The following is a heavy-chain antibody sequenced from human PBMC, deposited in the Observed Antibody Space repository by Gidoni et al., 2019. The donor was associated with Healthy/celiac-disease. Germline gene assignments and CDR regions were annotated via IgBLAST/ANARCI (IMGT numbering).Heavy chain of an antibody. D-gene: IGHD2-2*02. CDR2: ISDDGSNK. CDR1: GSTFRSYA. V-gene: IGHV3-30*04. J-gene: IGHJ5*02. Sequence: QVQLVESGGGGVQPGRSLRISCAASGSTFRSYARHWVRPAPGKGMEWVAVISDDGSNKYYADSVKGRFTISRDNSKNTLYLQMNSLRAEDTAVYYCARTGYCSSTSCDNNWFDPWGQGTLVTVSS. CDR3: ARTGYCSSTSCDNNWFDP.